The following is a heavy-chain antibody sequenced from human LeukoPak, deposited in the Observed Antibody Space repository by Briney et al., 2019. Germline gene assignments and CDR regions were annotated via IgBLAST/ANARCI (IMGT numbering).Heavy chain of an antibody. D-gene: IGHD2-15*01. J-gene: IGHJ4*02. CDR3: ARGDKDVVVVAATLDY. CDR2: INHSGST. V-gene: IGHV4-34*01. Sequence: SETLSLTCAVYGGSFSGYYWSWIRQPPGKGLEWIGEINHSGSTNYSPSLKSRVTISVDTSKNQFSLKLSSVTAADTAVYYCARGDKDVVVVAATLDYWGQGTLVTVSS. CDR1: GGSFSGYY.